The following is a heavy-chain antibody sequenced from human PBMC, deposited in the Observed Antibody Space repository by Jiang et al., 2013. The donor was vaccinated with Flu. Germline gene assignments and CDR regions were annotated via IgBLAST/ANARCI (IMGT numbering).Heavy chain of an antibody. Sequence: PGLVKPSETLSLTCTVSGGSISSYYWSWIRQPPGKGLEWIGYIYYSGSTNYNPSLKSRVTISVDTSKNQFSLKLSSVTAADTAVYYCARSGYSSSWYFDYWGQGTLVTVSS. CDR1: GGSISSYY. D-gene: IGHD6-13*01. CDR2: IYYSGST. CDR3: ARSGYSSSWYFDY. V-gene: IGHV4-59*01. J-gene: IGHJ4*02.